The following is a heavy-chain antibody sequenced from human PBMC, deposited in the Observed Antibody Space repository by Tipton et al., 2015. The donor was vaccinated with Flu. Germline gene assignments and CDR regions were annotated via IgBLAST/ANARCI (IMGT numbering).Heavy chain of an antibody. J-gene: IGHJ4*02. CDR1: GGSIDSGFYL. D-gene: IGHD3-16*02. Sequence: PGLVKPSQTLSLTCTVSGGSIDSGFYLWSWVRQPAGGSLEWIGRIYSSGTANYNPSLPSLTGRVSMSVDTSKNQFSLRLKSVTAADTAVYYCARSAYGGVIVHYFDHWGQGKLVTVSS. CDR3: ARSAYGGVIVHYFDH. CDR2: IYSSGTA. V-gene: IGHV4-61*02.